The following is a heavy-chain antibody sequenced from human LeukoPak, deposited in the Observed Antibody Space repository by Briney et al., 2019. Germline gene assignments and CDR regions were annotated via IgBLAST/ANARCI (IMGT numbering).Heavy chain of an antibody. J-gene: IGHJ4*02. CDR1: GFSLSTSGMC. CDR2: IDWDDDK. V-gene: IGHV2-70*11. CDR3: ARNKWNFVDY. D-gene: IGHD1-7*01. Sequence: RTSGPTLVNPTQTLTLTCTFSGFSLSTSGMCASWIRQPPGKALEWLARIDWDDDKYYNSSLKTRLTISKDTSKNQVVPTMTDMDPVDTATYYCARNKWNFVDYWGQGTLVTVSS.